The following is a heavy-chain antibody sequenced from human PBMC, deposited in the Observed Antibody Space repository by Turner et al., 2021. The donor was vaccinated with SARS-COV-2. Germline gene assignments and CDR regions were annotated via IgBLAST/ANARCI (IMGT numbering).Heavy chain of an antibody. CDR1: GGSSSSYY. D-gene: IGHD3-16*01. CDR2: IYYSGRT. Sequence: QVQLQESGPGLVKPSETLSLTCTVSGGSSSSYYWSWIRQPPGKGMEWIGYIYYSGRTNYNPSLKSRVTISVDTSKNQCSLKLSSVTAADTAVYYCARDPGEGSFDYWGQGTLVTVSS. J-gene: IGHJ4*02. CDR3: ARDPGEGSFDY. V-gene: IGHV4-59*01.